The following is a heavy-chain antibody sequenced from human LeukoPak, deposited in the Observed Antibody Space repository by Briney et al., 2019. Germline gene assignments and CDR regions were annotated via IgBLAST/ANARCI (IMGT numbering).Heavy chain of an antibody. CDR2: IWYDGNNK. Sequence: GRSLRLSCAASGFTFSSYGMHWVRQVPGKGLEWVAVIWYDGNNKYYADSVKGRFTISRDNSKNTLYLQMNSLRAEDTAVYYCARSTSSEYDIYHFDYWGQGTLVTVSS. J-gene: IGHJ4*02. CDR3: ARSTSSEYDIYHFDY. V-gene: IGHV3-33*01. D-gene: IGHD3-9*01. CDR1: GFTFSSYG.